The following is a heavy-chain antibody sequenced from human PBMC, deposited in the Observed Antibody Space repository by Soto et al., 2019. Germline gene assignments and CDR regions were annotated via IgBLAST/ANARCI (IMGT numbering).Heavy chain of an antibody. V-gene: IGHV3-23*01. CDR1: GFTFSDHY. CDR3: AKSIAYCGGDCYSGDAFDI. Sequence: GGSLRLSCVASGFTFSDHYMTWIRQAPGKGLEWVSAISGSGGSTYYADSVKGRFTISRDNSKNTLYLQMNSLRAEDTAVYYCAKSIAYCGGDCYSGDAFDIWGQGTMVTVSS. J-gene: IGHJ3*02. CDR2: ISGSGGST. D-gene: IGHD2-21*02.